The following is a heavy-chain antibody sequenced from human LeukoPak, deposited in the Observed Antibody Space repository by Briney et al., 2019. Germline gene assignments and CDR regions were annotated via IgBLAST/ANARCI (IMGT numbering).Heavy chain of an antibody. CDR3: ARPRYSSGNGVDFDY. D-gene: IGHD6-19*01. V-gene: IGHV3-21*01. CDR2: ISSSSSYI. J-gene: IGHJ4*02. CDR1: GFTFSSYS. Sequence: GGSLRLSCAASGFTFSSYSMNWVRQAPGKGLEWVSSISSSSSYIYYADSVKGRFTISRDSAKNSLYLQMNSLRAEDTAVYYCARPRYSSGNGVDFDYWGQGTLVTVSS.